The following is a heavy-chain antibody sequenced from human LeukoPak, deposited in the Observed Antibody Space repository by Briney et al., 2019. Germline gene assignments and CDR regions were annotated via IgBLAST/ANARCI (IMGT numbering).Heavy chain of an antibody. J-gene: IGHJ4*02. CDR3: ARSRYCSVGRCYSDY. D-gene: IGHD2-15*01. CDR1: GFTFSNYW. Sequence: PGGSLRLSCAASGFTFSNYWMNWVRQAPGKGLEWVANIKLDGSEKYYVDSVKGRFTISRDNAKNSLYLQMNSLRAEDTAVYYCARSRYCSVGRCYSDYWGQGTLVTVSS. V-gene: IGHV3-7*04. CDR2: IKLDGSEK.